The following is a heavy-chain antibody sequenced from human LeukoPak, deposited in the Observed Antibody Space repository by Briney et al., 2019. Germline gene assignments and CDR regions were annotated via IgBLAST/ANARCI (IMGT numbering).Heavy chain of an antibody. J-gene: IGHJ4*02. CDR1: GYSFSTYW. V-gene: IGHV5-51*01. D-gene: IGHD3-22*01. CDR3: ATLFSGYFDY. CDR2: INPADSET. Sequence: GESLKISCKGSGYSFSTYWIGWVRQMPGKGLEWMGIINPADSETRYSPSFQGQVTISADKSISTAYLQWSSLKASDTAMYYCATLFSGYFDYWGQGTLVTVSS.